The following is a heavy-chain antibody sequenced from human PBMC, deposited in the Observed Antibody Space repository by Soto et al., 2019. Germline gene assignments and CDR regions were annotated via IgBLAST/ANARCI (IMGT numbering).Heavy chain of an antibody. CDR1: GLSFSGYY. CDR3: AREARLRFLEWFRAEDFQH. Sequence: SETLSLTCAVYGLSFSGYYWRWIRQPPGKGLEWIGEINHSGSTNYNPSLKSRVTISVDTSKNQFSLKLSSVTAADTAVYYCAREARLRFLEWFRAEDFQHWGQGTLVTVSS. D-gene: IGHD3-3*01. CDR2: INHSGST. V-gene: IGHV4-34*01. J-gene: IGHJ1*01.